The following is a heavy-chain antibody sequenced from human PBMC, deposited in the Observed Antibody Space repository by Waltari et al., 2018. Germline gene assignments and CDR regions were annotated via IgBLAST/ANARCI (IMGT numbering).Heavy chain of an antibody. CDR3: ARVGYYDSSGYKDYFDY. V-gene: IGHV4-61*01. Sequence: QVQLQESGPGLVKPSETLSLTCTVSGGSVSSGSYYWSWIRQPPGKGLEWIGDIYYSGSTNYNPSLKSRVTISVDTSKNQFSLKLSSVTAADTAVYYCARVGYYDSSGYKDYFDYWGQGTLVTVSS. D-gene: IGHD3-22*01. CDR2: IYYSGST. CDR1: GGSVSSGSYY. J-gene: IGHJ4*02.